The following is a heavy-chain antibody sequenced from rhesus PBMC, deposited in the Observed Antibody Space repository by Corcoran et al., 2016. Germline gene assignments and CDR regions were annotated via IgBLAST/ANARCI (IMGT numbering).Heavy chain of an antibody. CDR2: INANGDST. CDR3: AKDGSGNYVNS. Sequence: QVQLQESGPGLVKPSETLSLTCAVSGASIRYYLWSWIRQPPGKGLEWIGEINANGDSTYYNPSLKSRVTISKDASKNQLSLRLNSVTAADTAVYYCAKDGSGNYVNSWGQGVVVTVSS. CDR1: GASIRYYL. J-gene: IGHJ6*01. D-gene: IGHD1-44*01. V-gene: IGHV4-80*01.